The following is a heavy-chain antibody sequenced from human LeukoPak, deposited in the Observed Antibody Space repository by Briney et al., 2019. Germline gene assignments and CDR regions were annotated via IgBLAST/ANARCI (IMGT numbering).Heavy chain of an antibody. CDR3: TRVRALAAAGTGARYFQD. D-gene: IGHD6-13*01. V-gene: IGHV1-2*02. CDR2: SNPSSGGT. J-gene: IGHJ1*01. Sequence: ASVKVSCKASGYTFSDYHIHWLRQAPGQGLEWMGGSNPSSGGTNYAEKFHGRVTTTRDTSTNTAYMELSRLRSDDTAVYFCTRVRALAAAGTGARYFQDWGQGTLVTVSS. CDR1: GYTFSDYH.